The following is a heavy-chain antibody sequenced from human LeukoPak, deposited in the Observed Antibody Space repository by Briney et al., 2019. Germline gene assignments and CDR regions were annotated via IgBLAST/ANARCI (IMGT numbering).Heavy chain of an antibody. D-gene: IGHD5-24*01. CDR1: RFTFSSYG. V-gene: IGHV3-30*18. J-gene: IGHJ4*02. CDR3: AKDRGDGYDWENYSGFDS. CDR2: ISYDESNK. Sequence: GGSLRLSCAASRFTFSSYGMHWVRQAPGKGLEWVAVISYDESNKWYADSVKGRFTTSRDNSQKTVSLQMNSLRVEDTGVYHCAKDRGDGYDWENYSGFDSWGQGTLVTVSS.